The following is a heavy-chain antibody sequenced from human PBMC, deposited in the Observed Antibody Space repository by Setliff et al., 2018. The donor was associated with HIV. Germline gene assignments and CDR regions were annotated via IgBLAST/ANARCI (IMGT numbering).Heavy chain of an antibody. D-gene: IGHD1-26*01. CDR2: VNSDGLST. CDR3: GRDHRGAS. Sequence: PSETLSLSCTTSGFTFSSYWMFWVRQAPGKGLVWVSRVNSDGLSTSYADAVKGRFTISRDNAKNTLYLEMNRLRAEDSAVYYCGRDHRGASWGQGTLVTVSS. V-gene: IGHV3-74*01. J-gene: IGHJ4*02. CDR1: GFTFSSYW.